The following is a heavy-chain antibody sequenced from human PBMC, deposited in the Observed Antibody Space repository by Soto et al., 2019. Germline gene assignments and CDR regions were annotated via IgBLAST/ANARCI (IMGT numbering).Heavy chain of an antibody. V-gene: IGHV1-18*01. Sequence: NGSWKSAGYGKTSDLSSRVRLATGQGLEWMGWISAYNGNTNYAQKLQGRVTMTTDTSTSTAYMELRSLRSDDTAVYYCARGTIAAPPDYYYYYYGMDVWGQGTTVTV. J-gene: IGHJ6*02. CDR2: ISAYNGNT. D-gene: IGHD6-6*01. CDR3: ARGTIAAPPDYYYYYYGMDV. CDR1: GYGKTSDL.